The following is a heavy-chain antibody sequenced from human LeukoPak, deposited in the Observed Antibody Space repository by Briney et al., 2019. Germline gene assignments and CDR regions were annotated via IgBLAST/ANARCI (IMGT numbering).Heavy chain of an antibody. Sequence: ASVKVSCKASGYTFTSYYMHWVRQAPRQGLEWMGIINPSGGSTSYAQKFQGRVTMTRDTSASTAYMELTSLRSEDTAVYFCARSDKDIYSSGWYDYWGQGPLVTVSS. CDR1: GYTFTSYY. CDR2: INPSGGST. J-gene: IGHJ4*02. V-gene: IGHV1-46*01. CDR3: ARSDKDIYSSGWYDY. D-gene: IGHD6-19*01.